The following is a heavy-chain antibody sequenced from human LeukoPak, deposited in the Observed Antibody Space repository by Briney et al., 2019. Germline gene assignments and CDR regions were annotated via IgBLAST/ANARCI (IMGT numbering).Heavy chain of an antibody. J-gene: IGHJ3*02. CDR2: IKQDGSEK. D-gene: IGHD1-26*01. CDR3: ARARTRYSGSYGGAFDI. V-gene: IGHV3-7*01. CDR1: GFTFSSYW. Sequence: PGGSLSLSCAASGFTFSSYWMSWFRQAPGKGLEWVANIKQDGSEKYYVDSVKGRFTISRDNAKNSLYLQMNSLRAEDTAVYYCARARTRYSGSYGGAFDIWGQGTMVTVSS.